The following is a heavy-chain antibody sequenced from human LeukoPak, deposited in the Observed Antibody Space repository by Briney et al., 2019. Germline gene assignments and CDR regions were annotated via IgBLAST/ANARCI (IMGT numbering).Heavy chain of an antibody. CDR1: GYTFTNFY. J-gene: IGHJ4*02. Sequence: GASVKISCKTSGYTFTNFYLHWVRQAPGQGLDWMGIINCSGGTTNYAQKFQGRVSITRDTSTSAVYMDLSSLRSEDTAVYYCARGSSVWFDYWGQGTLVTVSS. CDR3: ARGSSVWFDY. CDR2: INCSGGTT. D-gene: IGHD6-19*01. V-gene: IGHV1-46*01.